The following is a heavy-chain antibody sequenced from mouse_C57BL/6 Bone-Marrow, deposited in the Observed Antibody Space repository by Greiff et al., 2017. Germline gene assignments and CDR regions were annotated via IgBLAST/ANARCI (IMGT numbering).Heavy chain of an antibody. D-gene: IGHD2-4*01. CDR2: INPSTGGT. J-gene: IGHJ3*01. CDR3: ARVYYDYDSFAY. V-gene: IGHV1-42*01. CDR1: GYSFTGYY. Sequence: SGPELVKPGASVKISCKASGYSFTGYYMNWVKQSPEKSLEWIGEINPSTGGTTYNQKFKAKATLTVDKSSSTAYMQLKSLTSEDSAVYYCARVYYDYDSFAYWGQGTLVTVSA.